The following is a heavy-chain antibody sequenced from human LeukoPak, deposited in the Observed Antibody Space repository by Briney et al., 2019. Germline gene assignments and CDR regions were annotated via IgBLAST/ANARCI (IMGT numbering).Heavy chain of an antibody. D-gene: IGHD3-10*02. CDR2: ISGSGGST. V-gene: IGHV3-23*01. Sequence: GGSLRLSCAASGFTFSSYAMSWVRQAPGKGLEWVSAISGSGGSTYYADSVKGRFTISRDNSKNTLYLQMNSLRAEDTAVYYCAKLGVRGVIIPIDYWGQGTLVTVSS. CDR3: AKLGVRGVIIPIDY. CDR1: GFTFSSYA. J-gene: IGHJ4*02.